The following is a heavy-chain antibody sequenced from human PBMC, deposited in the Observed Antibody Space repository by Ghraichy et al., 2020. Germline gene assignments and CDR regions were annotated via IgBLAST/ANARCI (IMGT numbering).Heavy chain of an antibody. D-gene: IGHD6-19*01. CDR3: AREVPQYSSGWPDY. Sequence: GGSLRLSCAASGFTFSSYWISWVRQAPGKGLEWVANIKQDGSEKYYVDSVKGRFTISRDNAKNSLYLQMNSLRAEDTAVYYCAREVPQYSSGWPDYWGQGTLVTVSS. CDR2: IKQDGSEK. CDR1: GFTFSSYW. V-gene: IGHV3-7*01. J-gene: IGHJ4*02.